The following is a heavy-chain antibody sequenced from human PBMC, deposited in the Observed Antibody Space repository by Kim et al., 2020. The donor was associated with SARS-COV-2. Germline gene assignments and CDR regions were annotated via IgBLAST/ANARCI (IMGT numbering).Heavy chain of an antibody. CDR3: VKGERSSYYYYGMDV. Sequence: RSLKSRVTMSVDTSKSQLSLKLSSVTAADTAVYYCVKGERSSYYYYGMDVWGQGTTVTVSS. J-gene: IGHJ6*02. D-gene: IGHD6-6*01. V-gene: IGHV4-59*09.